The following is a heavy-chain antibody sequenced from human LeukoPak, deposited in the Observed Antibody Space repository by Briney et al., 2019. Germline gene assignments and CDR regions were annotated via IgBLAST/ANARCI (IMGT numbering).Heavy chain of an antibody. CDR2: IWCDGSNK. CDR1: GFTFSSYG. D-gene: IGHD6-19*01. J-gene: IGHJ4*02. Sequence: PGRSLRLSCAASGFTFSSYGMHWVRQAPGKGLEWVAVIWCDGSNKYYADSVKGRFTISRDNSKNTLYLQMNSLRAEDTAVYYCARDNRVQWLVRGIGYWGQGTLVTVSS. CDR3: ARDNRVQWLVRGIGY. V-gene: IGHV3-33*01.